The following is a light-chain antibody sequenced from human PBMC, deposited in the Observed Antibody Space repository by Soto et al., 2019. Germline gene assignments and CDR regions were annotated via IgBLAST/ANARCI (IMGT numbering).Light chain of an antibody. CDR3: SSYTTADTQV. CDR1: SNDVGYYNY. J-gene: IGLJ3*02. CDR2: EVT. V-gene: IGLV2-14*01. Sequence: QSVLSQPASVSGSPGQSITISCTGTSNDVGYYNYVSWYQQHPGQAPKLMISEVTTRPSGVSDRFSGSKSGNTASLTISRLQAEDEAHYYCSSYTTADTQVFGGGTKVTVL.